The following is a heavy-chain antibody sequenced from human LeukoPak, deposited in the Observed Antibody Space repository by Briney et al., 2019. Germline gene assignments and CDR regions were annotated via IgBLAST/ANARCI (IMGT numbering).Heavy chain of an antibody. V-gene: IGHV4-39*01. Sequence: SETLSLTCTVSGGSISSSSYYWGWIRQPPGKGLERIGSIYYSGSTYYNPSLKSRVTISVDTSKNQFSLKLSSVTAADTAVYYCARPGIVGAVSAFDIWGQGTMVTVSS. CDR2: IYYSGST. J-gene: IGHJ3*02. CDR3: ARPGIVGAVSAFDI. CDR1: GGSISSSSYY. D-gene: IGHD1-26*01.